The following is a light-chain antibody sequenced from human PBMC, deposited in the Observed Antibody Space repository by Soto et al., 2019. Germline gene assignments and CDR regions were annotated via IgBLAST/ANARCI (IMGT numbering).Light chain of an antibody. CDR1: QSVSSSY. Sequence: ELVLTQSPGTVSLSPGDRARRXXRASQSVSSSYVAWYQQKPGTAPRXXIYGASTRATSSPERFSGSGAATDFTLTSSRLEPAAFAVYSCPQYSSATQTFGPGTKVEIK. J-gene: IGKJ4*01. CDR3: PQYSSATQT. CDR2: GAS. V-gene: IGKV3-20*01.